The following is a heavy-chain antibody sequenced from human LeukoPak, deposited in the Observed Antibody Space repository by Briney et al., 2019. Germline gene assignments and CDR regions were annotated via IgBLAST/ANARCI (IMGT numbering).Heavy chain of an antibody. CDR2: ITSSSSYI. CDR3: ARGTEMATMGSWFDP. V-gene: IGHV3-21*01. CDR1: GFTLSSYT. J-gene: IGHJ5*02. D-gene: IGHD5-24*01. Sequence: GGSLRLSCAASGFTLSSYTMNWVRQAPGKGLEWDSSITSSSSYIYYADSVKGRFTISRDNAKKSLYLQMNSLRADDTAVYYCARGTEMATMGSWFDPWGQGTLVTVSS.